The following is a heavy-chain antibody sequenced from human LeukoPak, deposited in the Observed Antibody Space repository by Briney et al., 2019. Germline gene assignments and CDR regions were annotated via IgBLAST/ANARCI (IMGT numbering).Heavy chain of an antibody. V-gene: IGHV1-2*02. D-gene: IGHD5-24*01. CDR1: GYTFTVNY. CDR3: ARSRGVEMATITPWFDP. CDR2: MNPNSGVT. J-gene: IGHJ5*02. Sequence: ASVKVSCKPSGYTFTVNYLHWVRQAPGQGLEWVGWMNPNSGVTVYAQNFQGRVTMTRDTSISTAYMELSSLTSDDTAVYYCARSRGVEMATITPWFDPWGQGTLVTVSS.